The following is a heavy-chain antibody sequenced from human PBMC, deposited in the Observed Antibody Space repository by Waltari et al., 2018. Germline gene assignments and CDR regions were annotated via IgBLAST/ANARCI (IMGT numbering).Heavy chain of an antibody. CDR1: GFTFSSYG. J-gene: IGHJ4*02. CDR3: AKDLSGAEVAGKV. V-gene: IGHV3-30*18. D-gene: IGHD6-19*01. Sequence: QVQLVESGGGVVQPGRSLRLSCAASGFTFSSYGMHWVRPAPGKGLEWVAVIWYDGSNKYYADSVKGRFTISRDNSKNTLYLQMNSLRAEDTAMYYCAKDLSGAEVAGKVWGQGTLVTVSS. CDR2: IWYDGSNK.